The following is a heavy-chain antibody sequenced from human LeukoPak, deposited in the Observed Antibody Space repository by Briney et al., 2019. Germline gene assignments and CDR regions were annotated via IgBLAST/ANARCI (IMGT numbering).Heavy chain of an antibody. CDR3: ARGGSDYGGSRGISDY. Sequence: SETLSLACTVSGGFISSSTSYWGWIRQPPGKGLEWIGDVYYSGSTYYSPSLKSRVTISVDTSKNQFSLKLSSVTAADTAVYYCARGGSDYGGSRGISDYWGQGTLVTVSS. CDR1: GGFISSSTSY. J-gene: IGHJ4*02. V-gene: IGHV4-39*07. CDR2: VYYSGST. D-gene: IGHD4-23*01.